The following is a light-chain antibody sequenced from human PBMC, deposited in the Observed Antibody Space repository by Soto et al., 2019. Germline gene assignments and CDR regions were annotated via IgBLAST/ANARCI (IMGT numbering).Light chain of an antibody. J-gene: IGKJ1*01. Sequence: EIVMTQSPATLSVSPGERATLSCRASQSVSSNLAWYQQKPGQAPRLLIYGASSRATGIPDRFSGSGSGTDFTLTISRLEPEDFAVYHCQQYGSSPRTFGQGTKVDI. CDR1: QSVSSN. CDR3: QQYGSSPRT. CDR2: GAS. V-gene: IGKV3-20*01.